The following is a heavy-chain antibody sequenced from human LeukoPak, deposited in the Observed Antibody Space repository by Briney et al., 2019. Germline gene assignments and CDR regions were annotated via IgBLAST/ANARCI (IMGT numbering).Heavy chain of an antibody. J-gene: IGHJ5*02. CDR2: MHYSGST. D-gene: IGHD6-19*01. Sequence: SETLSLTCTVSGGSISNYYWSWIRQPPGKGLEWIGYMHYSGSTNYNPSLKSRVTISIDTSKNQFSLKLSSVTAADTAVYYCARGDSSGWSKNNWFDPWGQGTLVTVSS. CDR3: ARGDSSGWSKNNWFDP. CDR1: GGSISNYY. V-gene: IGHV4-59*01.